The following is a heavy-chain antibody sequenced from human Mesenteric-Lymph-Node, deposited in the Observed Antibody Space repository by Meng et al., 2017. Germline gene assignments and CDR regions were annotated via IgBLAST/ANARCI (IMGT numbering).Heavy chain of an antibody. Sequence: SETLSLTCTVSGDSMTSGNSCWTWIRQPAGKGLEWIGRIYTSGSSNGNTDYNPSLKSRVTILVDMSKKQFSLNLDSVTAADTAMYHCARESYCGGDCYSYSWGQGTLVTVSS. D-gene: IGHD2-21*02. CDR3: ARESYCGGDCYSYS. CDR2: IYTSG. CDR1: GDSMTSGNSC. J-gene: IGHJ4*02. V-gene: IGHV4-61*02.